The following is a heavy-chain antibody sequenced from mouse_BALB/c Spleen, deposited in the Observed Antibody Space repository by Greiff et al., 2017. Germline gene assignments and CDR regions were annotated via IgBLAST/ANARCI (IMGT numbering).Heavy chain of an antibody. V-gene: IGHV5-17*02. Sequence: EVQRVESGGGLVQPGGSRKLSCAASGFTFSSFGMHWVRQAPEKGLEWVAYISSGSSTIYYADTLKGRFTISRDNPKNTLLLQMTSLRSEDTAMYYCARWGYYYAMDYWGQGTSVTVSS. CDR3: ARWGYYYAMDY. CDR1: GFTFSSFG. J-gene: IGHJ4*01. CDR2: ISSGSSTI.